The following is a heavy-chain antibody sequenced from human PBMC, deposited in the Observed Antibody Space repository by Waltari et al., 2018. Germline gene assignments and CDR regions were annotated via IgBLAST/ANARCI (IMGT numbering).Heavy chain of an antibody. CDR1: GDSVSTNTVS. V-gene: IGHV6-1*01. J-gene: IGHJ4*02. CDR3: ARGLGGDHVFRLEY. D-gene: IGHD2-21*02. Sequence: QIQLQQSGPELVQPSQSLSLTCDISGDSVSTNTVSWNWLRQSPSRGLEWLGNPNYRTRWYSEYAVSLGGRIRVNAETSRNQVSLQLHSVTPDDTAVYYCARGLGGDHVFRLEYWGQGMLVTVSS. CDR2: PNYRTRWYS.